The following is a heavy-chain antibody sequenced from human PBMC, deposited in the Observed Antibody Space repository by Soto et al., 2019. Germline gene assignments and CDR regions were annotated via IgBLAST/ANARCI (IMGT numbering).Heavy chain of an antibody. CDR2: INAGNGNT. CDR1: GYTFTNYA. V-gene: IGHV1-3*05. CDR3: ARDPSYYGMDA. J-gene: IGHJ6*02. Sequence: QVQVVQSGAEEKKPGASVKVSCKASGYTFTNYALHWVRQAPGQRLEWMGWINAGNGNTKNSQKSQGRVTITKDPSASTAYMELSSLRSEDTAVYYCARDPSYYGMDAWGQGTTVTVSS.